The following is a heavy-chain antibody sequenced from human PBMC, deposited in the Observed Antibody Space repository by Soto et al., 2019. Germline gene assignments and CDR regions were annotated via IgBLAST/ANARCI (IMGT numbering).Heavy chain of an antibody. CDR3: ARLLTGYPDYYYYGMDV. CDR1: GDSVSSKSAS. V-gene: IGHV6-1*01. J-gene: IGHJ6*02. D-gene: IGHD3-9*01. CDR2: TYYRSKWYN. Sequence: SQTLSLTCAVSGDSVSSKSASWNWIRQAPARGRWWLGSTYYRSKWYNDYAVSVKSRITINTDTSKNQCSLKLNSVTPEDTAVYYCARLLTGYPDYYYYGMDVWGQGTTVTVSS.